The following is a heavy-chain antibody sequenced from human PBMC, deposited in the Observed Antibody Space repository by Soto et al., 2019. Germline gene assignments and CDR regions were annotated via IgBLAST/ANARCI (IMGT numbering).Heavy chain of an antibody. Sequence: QVQLVESGGGVVQPGRSLRLSCAASGFTFSSYAMHWVRQAPGKGLEWVAVISNDGSNKYYADSVKGRFTISRDTSKNTLYLQMNSLRAEDTAVYYCARDASSSWYGDAFDIWGQGTMVTVSS. CDR3: ARDASSSWYGDAFDI. CDR2: ISNDGSNK. D-gene: IGHD6-13*01. V-gene: IGHV3-30-3*01. CDR1: GFTFSSYA. J-gene: IGHJ3*02.